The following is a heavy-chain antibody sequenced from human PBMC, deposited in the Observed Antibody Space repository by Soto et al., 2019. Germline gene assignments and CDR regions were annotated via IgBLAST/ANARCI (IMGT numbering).Heavy chain of an antibody. Sequence: PSETLCLTCTVAGGTISSYCWSWIRQPTGKGLEWIGHIYYSGSTNYNPSLKSRVTISVDTSKNQFSLKLSSVSAADTAVYYCARLYYDSSAYYYFDHWGRGTLVTVSS. V-gene: IGHV4-59*08. CDR2: IYYSGST. D-gene: IGHD3-22*01. CDR3: ARLYYDSSAYYYFDH. J-gene: IGHJ4*01. CDR1: GGTISSYC.